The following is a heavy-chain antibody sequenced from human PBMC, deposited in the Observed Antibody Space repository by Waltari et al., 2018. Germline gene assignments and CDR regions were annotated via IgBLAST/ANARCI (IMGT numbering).Heavy chain of an antibody. CDR1: GGSISSSSYY. Sequence: QLQLQESGPGLVKPSETLSFTCTVSGGSISSSSYYWGWIRQPPGKGLEWIGSVYYSDSTYYNTSLKSRVTISVDTSKNQFCLKRSSVTAADTAVYYCATKRESSASGFDYWGQGTLVTVSS. J-gene: IGHJ4*02. V-gene: IGHV4-39*01. D-gene: IGHD6-19*01. CDR2: VYYSDST. CDR3: ATKRESSASGFDY.